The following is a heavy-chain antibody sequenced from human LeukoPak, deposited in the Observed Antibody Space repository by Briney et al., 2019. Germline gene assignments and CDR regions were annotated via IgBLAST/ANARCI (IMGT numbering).Heavy chain of an antibody. D-gene: IGHD1-1*01. CDR1: GGSFSGYY. J-gene: IGHJ4*02. V-gene: IGHV4-34*01. CDR2: TNHSGST. Sequence: SGTLSLTCAVYGGSFSGYYWRWIRQPPGKGLEWIGETNHSGSTNYNPSLKSRVTISVDTSKNQLSLKMSSVTAADTAVYYCTITTGTTLGLMDYWGQGTLVTVSS. CDR3: TITTGTTLGLMDY.